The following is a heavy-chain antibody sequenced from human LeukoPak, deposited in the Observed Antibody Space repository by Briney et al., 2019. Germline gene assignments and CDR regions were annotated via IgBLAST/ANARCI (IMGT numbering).Heavy chain of an antibody. CDR1: GGSISSSSYY. D-gene: IGHD6-6*01. J-gene: IGHJ5*02. CDR2: IYYSGST. CDR3: ARVAGPYSSSYHWFDP. Sequence: SETLSLTCTVSGGSISSSSYYWGWIRQPPGKGLEWIGSIYYSGSTYYNPSLKSRVTISVDTSKNLFSLKLNSVTAADAAVYYCARVAGPYSSSYHWFDPWGQGTLVTVSS. V-gene: IGHV4-39*07.